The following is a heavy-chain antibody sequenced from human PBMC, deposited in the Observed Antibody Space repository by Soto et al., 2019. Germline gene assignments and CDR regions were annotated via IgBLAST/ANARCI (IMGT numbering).Heavy chain of an antibody. Sequence: GASVKVSCKASGYTFTNYGISWVRQAPGQRLEWMGWISAYNGNTNYAQKLQGRVTMTTDTSTSTAYMELRSLRSDDTAVYYCARYYYDSSGYYPEPFDYWGQGTLVTVSS. J-gene: IGHJ4*02. V-gene: IGHV1-18*01. CDR2: ISAYNGNT. CDR3: ARYYYDSSGYYPEPFDY. D-gene: IGHD3-22*01. CDR1: GYTFTNYG.